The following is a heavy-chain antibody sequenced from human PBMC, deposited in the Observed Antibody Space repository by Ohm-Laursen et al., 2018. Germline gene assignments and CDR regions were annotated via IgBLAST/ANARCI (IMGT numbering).Heavy chain of an antibody. CDR2: ISRNTVTI. CDR3: ARAGYSETFDY. J-gene: IGHJ4*02. D-gene: IGHD5-18*01. CDR1: GFTFSDYY. V-gene: IGHV3-11*01. Sequence: SLRPSCTAPGFTFSDYYMTWIRQAPGKGLEWVSYISRNTVTIYYGDSVKGRFTISRDNAKNSLSLQMNSLRVEDTAVYYCARAGYSETFDYWGQGTLVTVSS.